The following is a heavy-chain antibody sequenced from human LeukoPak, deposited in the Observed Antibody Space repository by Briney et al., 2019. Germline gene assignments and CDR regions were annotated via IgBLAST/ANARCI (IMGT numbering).Heavy chain of an antibody. Sequence: SETLSLTCTVSGGSISSYYWSWIRQPPGKGLEWIGYIYYSGSTNYNPSLKSRVTISVDTSKNQFSLKLSSVTAADTAVYYCARGKLLWFGESQAFDIWGQGTMVTVSS. V-gene: IGHV4-59*01. CDR2: IYYSGST. CDR3: ARGKLLWFGESQAFDI. CDR1: GGSISSYY. J-gene: IGHJ3*02. D-gene: IGHD3-10*01.